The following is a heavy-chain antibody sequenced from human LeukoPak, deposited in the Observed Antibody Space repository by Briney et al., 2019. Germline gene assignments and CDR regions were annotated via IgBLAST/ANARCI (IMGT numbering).Heavy chain of an antibody. CDR1: GFTFGSYG. CDR3: AKGNYYGSGSYYPTYYFDY. J-gene: IGHJ4*02. Sequence: GRSLRLSCAASGFTFGSYGMHWVRQAPGKGLEWVAVIWYDGSNKYYADSVKGRFTISRDNSKNTLYLQMNSLRAEDTAVYYCAKGNYYGSGSYYPTYYFDYWGQGTLVTVSS. D-gene: IGHD3-10*01. CDR2: IWYDGSNK. V-gene: IGHV3-33*06.